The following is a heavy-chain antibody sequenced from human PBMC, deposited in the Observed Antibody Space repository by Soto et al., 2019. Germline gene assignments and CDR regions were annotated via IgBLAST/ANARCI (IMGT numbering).Heavy chain of an antibody. D-gene: IGHD1-7*01. CDR1: GDSVSSNSAA. CDR3: AGTTSHYWYYMDV. V-gene: IGHV6-1*01. J-gene: IGHJ6*03. CDR2: TYYRTRWYY. Sequence: QVQLQESGPGLVKPSQTLSLTCVISGDSVSSNSAAWNWIRQSPSRGLEWLGRTYYRTRWYYDYAVSVRSRITVNPDTSKNQFSLQLTSVTPADTAVYYCAGTTSHYWYYMDVWGKGTTVTVSS.